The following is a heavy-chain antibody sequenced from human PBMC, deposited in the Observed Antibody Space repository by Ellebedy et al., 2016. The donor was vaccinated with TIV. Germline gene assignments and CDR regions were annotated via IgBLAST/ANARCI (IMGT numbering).Heavy chain of an antibody. Sequence: GGSLRLXXAASGFIFSDHYMDWVRQAPGKGLEWVGRSRGKAHSYTTEYAASVKGRFTTSRDDSQNSLYLQMNSLKIEDTALYYCARSLAAYGMDVWGQGTTVTVS. D-gene: IGHD3-16*02. CDR1: GFIFSDHY. J-gene: IGHJ6*02. CDR2: SRGKAHSYTT. CDR3: ARSLAAYGMDV. V-gene: IGHV3-72*01.